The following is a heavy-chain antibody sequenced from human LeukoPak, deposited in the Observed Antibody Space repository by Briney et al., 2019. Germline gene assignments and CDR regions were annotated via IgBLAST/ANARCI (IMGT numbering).Heavy chain of an antibody. V-gene: IGHV3-23*01. J-gene: IGHJ4*02. CDR2: ISGSGGST. D-gene: IGHD3-10*01. Sequence: PGGSLRLSCAASGFTFSSYAMSWVRQAPGKGLEWVSAISGSGGSTYYADSVKGRFTISRDNSKNTLYLQMNSLRAEDTAVYSCAKGRYYGSGSYLNSLDYWGQGTLVTVSS. CDR1: GFTFSSYA. CDR3: AKGRYYGSGSYLNSLDY.